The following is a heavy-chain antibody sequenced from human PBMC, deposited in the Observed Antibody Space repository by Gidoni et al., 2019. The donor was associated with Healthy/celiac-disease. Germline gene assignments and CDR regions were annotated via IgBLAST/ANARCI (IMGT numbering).Heavy chain of an antibody. CDR2: ISSSSSYI. V-gene: IGHV3-21*01. CDR3: ARDMNDYGGNSVRGYFDL. J-gene: IGHJ2*01. Sequence: VQLVESGGCLVKPGGSLSLSCAASVFTFSIYSMNWVRQAPGKGLEWVSSISSSSSYIYDADSVKGRFTISRDNAKNALYLQMNSLRAEDTAVYYCARDMNDYGGNSVRGYFDLWGRGTLVTVSS. CDR1: VFTFSIYS. D-gene: IGHD4-17*01.